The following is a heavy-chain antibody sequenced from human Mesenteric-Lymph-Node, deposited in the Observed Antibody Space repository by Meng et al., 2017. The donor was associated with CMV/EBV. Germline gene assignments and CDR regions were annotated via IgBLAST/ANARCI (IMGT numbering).Heavy chain of an antibody. J-gene: IGHJ4*02. V-gene: IGHV1-8*02. D-gene: IGHD3-10*01. CDR1: GGTFSNYA. CDR3: ARSMVRGAPAY. CDR2: MNPNSGNT. Sequence: CKASGGTFSNYAINRVRQATGQGLEWMGWMNPNSGNTGYAQKFQGRVTMTRNTSISTAYMELSSLRSEDTAVYYCARSMVRGAPAYWGQGTLVTVSS.